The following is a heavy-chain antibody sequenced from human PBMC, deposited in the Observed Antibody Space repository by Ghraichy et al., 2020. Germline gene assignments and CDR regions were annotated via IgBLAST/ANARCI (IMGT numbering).Heavy chain of an antibody. CDR3: ARGDSSGYYRGWFDS. Sequence: SQTLSLTCSVSGDSISGYYWSWIRQPQGKGLEWIGYIFYTGNTNDSTSLNSRVTISVDSYKNQLSLKLTSVTAADTAVYYCARGDSSGYYRGWFDSWGQGTLVTVSS. D-gene: IGHD3-22*01. CDR2: IFYTGNT. CDR1: GDSISGYY. J-gene: IGHJ5*01. V-gene: IGHV4-59*01.